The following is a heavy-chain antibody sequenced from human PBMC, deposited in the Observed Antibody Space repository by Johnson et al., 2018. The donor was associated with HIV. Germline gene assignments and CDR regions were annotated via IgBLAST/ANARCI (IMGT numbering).Heavy chain of an antibody. CDR2: INWDGDST. CDR3: VKHYAPMVPDDAFDI. D-gene: IGHD3-10*01. Sequence: VESGGVVVQPGGSLRLSCETSRFTFDDYAMHWVRQAPGKCLEWVSLINWDGDSTYYADSVKGRFTISRDNSKNSLYLEMNSLRADDTAVYFCVKHYAPMVPDDAFDIGGQETMVTVSS. V-gene: IGHV3-43D*03. CDR1: RFTFDDYA. J-gene: IGHJ3*02.